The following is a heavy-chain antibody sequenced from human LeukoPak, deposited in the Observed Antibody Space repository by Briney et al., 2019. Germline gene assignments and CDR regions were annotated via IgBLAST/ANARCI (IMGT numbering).Heavy chain of an antibody. J-gene: IGHJ4*02. Sequence: ASVKVSCKASGYTFTGYYMHWVRQAPGQGLEWMGWINPNSGGTNYAQKFQGRVTMTRGTSISTAYMELSRLRSDDTAVYYCARVPGGYYGSGSYYHYWGQGTLVTVSS. CDR1: GYTFTGYY. CDR2: INPNSGGT. D-gene: IGHD3-10*01. CDR3: ARVPGGYYGSGSYYHY. V-gene: IGHV1-2*02.